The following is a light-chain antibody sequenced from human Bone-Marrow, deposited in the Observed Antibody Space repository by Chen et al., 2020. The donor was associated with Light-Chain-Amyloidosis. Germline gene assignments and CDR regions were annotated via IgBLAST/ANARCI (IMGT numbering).Light chain of an antibody. V-gene: IGLV2-14*03. J-gene: IGLJ3*02. Sequence: QSALTQPAPVSGNPGKSFPISCTGTSSAVGAYNYVPWYQHHPAKAPKLMIFDIRIRPSGFSDRFSGSKSGSTASLTISWLQAEDEADYCCSLYTRTTVLFGGGTKLAVL. CDR3: SLYTRTTVL. CDR1: SSAVGAYNY. CDR2: DIR.